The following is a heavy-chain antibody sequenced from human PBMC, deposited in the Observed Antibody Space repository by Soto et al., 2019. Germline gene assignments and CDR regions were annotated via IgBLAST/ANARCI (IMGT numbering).Heavy chain of an antibody. CDR2: ISWNSGSI. D-gene: IGHD4-17*01. J-gene: IGHJ6*02. Sequence: GGSLRLSCAASGFTFDDYAMHWVRQAPGKGLEWVSGISWNSGSIGYADSVKGRFTISRDNAKNSLYLQMNSLRAEDTALYYCAGSTYYYCGIDVWDQGTTVTVSS. V-gene: IGHV3-9*01. CDR3: AGSTYYYCGIDV. CDR1: GFTFDDYA.